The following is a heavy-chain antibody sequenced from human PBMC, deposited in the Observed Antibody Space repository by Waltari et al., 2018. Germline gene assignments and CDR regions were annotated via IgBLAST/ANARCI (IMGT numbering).Heavy chain of an antibody. CDR2: ISGSGGST. J-gene: IGHJ6*02. CDR1: GFTFSSYA. CDR3: AKDSSANYDFWSGYYPYYYYYGMDV. V-gene: IGHV3-23*01. Sequence: EVQLLESGGGLVQPGGSLRLSCAASGFTFSSYAMSWVRQAPGTGLEWFSAISGSGGSTYYADSVKGRFTISRDNSKNTLYLQMNSLRAEDTAVYYCAKDSSANYDFWSGYYPYYYYYGMDVWGQGTTVTVSS. D-gene: IGHD3-3*01.